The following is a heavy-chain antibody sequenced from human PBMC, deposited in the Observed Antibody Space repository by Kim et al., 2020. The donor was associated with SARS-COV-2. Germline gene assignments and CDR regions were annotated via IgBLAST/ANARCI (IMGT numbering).Heavy chain of an antibody. Sequence: SETLSLTCTVSGGSISSGGYYWSWIRQHPGKGLEWIGYIYYSGSTYYNPSLKSRVTISVDTSKNQFSLKLSSVTAADTAVYYCARDRGEYCSGGSCYPGSGGAFDIWGQGTMVTVSS. CDR3: ARDRGEYCSGGSCYPGSGGAFDI. V-gene: IGHV4-31*03. CDR1: GGSISSGGYY. J-gene: IGHJ3*02. D-gene: IGHD2-15*01. CDR2: IYYSGST.